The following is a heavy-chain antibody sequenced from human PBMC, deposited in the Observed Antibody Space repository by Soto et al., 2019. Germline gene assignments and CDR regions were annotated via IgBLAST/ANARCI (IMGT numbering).Heavy chain of an antibody. Sequence: GESLKISCKGSGYTFSSHWIGWVRQMPGKGLEWMGIIYPGDSDTRYSPPFQGQVTISADKSISTAYLQWSSLKASDTAIYYCARHDSSAYYFDFDYWGRGTLVTVSS. D-gene: IGHD3-22*01. CDR3: ARHDSSAYYFDFDY. J-gene: IGHJ4*02. V-gene: IGHV5-51*01. CDR1: GYTFSSHW. CDR2: IYPGDSDT.